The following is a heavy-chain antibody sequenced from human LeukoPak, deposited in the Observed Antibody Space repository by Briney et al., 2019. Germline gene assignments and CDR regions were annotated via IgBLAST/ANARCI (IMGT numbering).Heavy chain of an antibody. Sequence: PGGSLRLSCAASGFTFSSYGMHWVRQAPGKGLEWVAFIRYDGSNKYYADSVKGRFTISRDNSKNTLYLQMNSLRAEDTAVHYCARDLRNYYDSSGSAFDYWGQGTLVTVSS. CDR2: IRYDGSNK. V-gene: IGHV3-30*02. D-gene: IGHD3-22*01. CDR1: GFTFSSYG. CDR3: ARDLRNYYDSSGSAFDY. J-gene: IGHJ4*02.